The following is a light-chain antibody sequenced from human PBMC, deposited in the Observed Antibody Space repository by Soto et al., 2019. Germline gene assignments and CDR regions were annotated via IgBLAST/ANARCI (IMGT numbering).Light chain of an antibody. CDR2: AAS. CDR3: QQSSSAPLT. Sequence: DIQMTQYPSSLSASEGDRVTITCRASQSISTYLNWYQQKPGKAPKLLIYAASSLQSGVPSRFSGSGSGTEFTLTISSLQPEDFAIYYCQQSSSAPLTFGPGTKVDIK. CDR1: QSISTY. J-gene: IGKJ3*01. V-gene: IGKV1-39*01.